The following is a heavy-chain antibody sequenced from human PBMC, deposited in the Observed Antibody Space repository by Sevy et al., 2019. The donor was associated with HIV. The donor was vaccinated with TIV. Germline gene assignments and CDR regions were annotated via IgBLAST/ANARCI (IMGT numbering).Heavy chain of an antibody. CDR1: GFTFSSYA. CDR2: SNAISSNI. V-gene: IGHV3-21*01. CDR3: ARDLFSGGNAVYGY. Sequence: GGSLRLSCAASGFTFSSYAMNWVRLAPGKGLEWVSSSNAISSNIYYADSVKGRFTISRDNAENSLYLQMNSVRAEDTAVYYCARDLFSGGNAVYGYWGQGTLVTVSS. D-gene: IGHD2-15*01. J-gene: IGHJ4*02.